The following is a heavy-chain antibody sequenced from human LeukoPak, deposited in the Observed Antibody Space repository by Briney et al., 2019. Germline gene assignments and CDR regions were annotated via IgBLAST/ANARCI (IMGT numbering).Heavy chain of an antibody. Sequence: GGSLRLSCAASGFTFSTYWMHWVRQPPGKGLVWVSRINSDGYSTSYADSVKGRFTISRDNAKNSLYLQMNSPRAEDTAVYYCARGLTIFGVVSGFDPWGQGTLVTVSS. J-gene: IGHJ5*02. CDR1: GFTFSTYW. V-gene: IGHV3-74*01. D-gene: IGHD3-3*01. CDR3: ARGLTIFGVVSGFDP. CDR2: INSDGYST.